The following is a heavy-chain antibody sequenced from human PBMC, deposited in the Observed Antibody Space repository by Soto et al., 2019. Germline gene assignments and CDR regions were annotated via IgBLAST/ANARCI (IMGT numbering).Heavy chain of an antibody. CDR3: AKVGLGYCSGGSCYAHFDY. D-gene: IGHD2-15*01. V-gene: IGHV3-23*01. CDR1: GFTFSSYA. CDR2: ISGSGGST. Sequence: GSLRLSCAASGFTFSSYAMSWVRQAPGKGLEWVSAISGSGGSTYYADSVKGRFTISRDNSKNTLYLQMNSLRAEDTAVYYCAKVGLGYCSGGSCYAHFDYWGQGTLVTVSS. J-gene: IGHJ4*02.